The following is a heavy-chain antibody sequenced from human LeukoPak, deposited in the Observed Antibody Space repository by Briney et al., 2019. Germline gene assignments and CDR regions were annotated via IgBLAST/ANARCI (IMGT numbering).Heavy chain of an antibody. Sequence: GGSLRLSCAASGFTFSGHWMAWVRQAPGKGLEWVANIKQDGSDKNYVDLVKARFTIARDNAKNSLYLQMNSLRAEDTAVYYCARDVGGALDYWGQGTLVSVSS. CDR3: ARDVGGALDY. V-gene: IGHV3-7*04. J-gene: IGHJ4*02. CDR1: GFTFSGHW. D-gene: IGHD2-15*01. CDR2: IKQDGSDK.